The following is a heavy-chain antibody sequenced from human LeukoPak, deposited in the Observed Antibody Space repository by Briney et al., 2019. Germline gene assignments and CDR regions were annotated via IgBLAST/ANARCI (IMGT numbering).Heavy chain of an antibody. D-gene: IGHD3-22*01. CDR3: ARGRIAKIVVVHSFHYGMDV. J-gene: IGHJ6*02. CDR1: GGSFTDYF. Sequence: SETLSLTCDVFGGSFTDYFWTWIRQSPGKGLEWIGEINDYTANTNYNPSLNSRVSISLEKSKNQFSLELRSVTAADTAVYYCARGRIAKIVVVHSFHYGMDVWGQGTTVTVPS. V-gene: IGHV4-34*01. CDR2: INDYTANT.